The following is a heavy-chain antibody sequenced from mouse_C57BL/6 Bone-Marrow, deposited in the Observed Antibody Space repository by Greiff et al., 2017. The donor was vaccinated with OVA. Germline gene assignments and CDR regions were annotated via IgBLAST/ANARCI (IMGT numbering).Heavy chain of an antibody. D-gene: IGHD2-4*01. CDR3: ARLYYDYDAVYYFDY. V-gene: IGHV5-17*01. CDR1: GFTFSDYG. Sequence: EVMLVESGGGLVKPGGSLKLSCAASGFTFSDYGMHWVRQAPEKGLEWVAYISSCSSTIYYADTVKGRFTIPSDNAKNTLFLQMTSLRSEDTAMYYCARLYYDYDAVYYFDYWGQGTTLTVSS. CDR2: ISSCSSTI. J-gene: IGHJ2*01.